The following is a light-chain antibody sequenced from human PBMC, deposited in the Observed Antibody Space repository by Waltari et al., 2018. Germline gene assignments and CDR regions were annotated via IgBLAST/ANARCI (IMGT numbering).Light chain of an antibody. CDR1: QTVMYFSNNKDY. CDR2: WAS. V-gene: IGKV4-1*01. Sequence: DIVMTQSPDSLAVSLGERAPIHCKSSQTVMYFSNNKDYLAWYQQKPGQPPKLLIYWASTRESGVPDRFSGSGSATNFTLTINSLQAEDVAVYWCQQYITSPVTFGQGTRLEIK. CDR3: QQYITSPVT. J-gene: IGKJ5*01.